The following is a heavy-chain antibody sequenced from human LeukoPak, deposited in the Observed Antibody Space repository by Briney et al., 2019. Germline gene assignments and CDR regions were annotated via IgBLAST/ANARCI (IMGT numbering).Heavy chain of an antibody. J-gene: IGHJ4*02. V-gene: IGHV3-7*04. CDR2: VKDDGSEK. CDR1: GFTFSNYW. D-gene: IGHD2-8*02. CDR3: ARGAYWAFDQ. Sequence: GGSLRLSCAASGFTFSNYWMSWVDQAPGKGLEWVANVKDDGSEKHYVDSVKGRFTISRDNAKNSLYLQMSSLRSEDTAVYYCARGAYWAFDQWSQGTLVTLSS.